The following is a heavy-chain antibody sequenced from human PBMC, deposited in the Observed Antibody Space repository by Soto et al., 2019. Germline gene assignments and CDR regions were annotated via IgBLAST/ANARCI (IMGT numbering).Heavy chain of an antibody. CDR1: GGTLSNYG. J-gene: IGHJ6*02. CDR2: IIPVFGTA. Sequence: QVQLVQSGAEVKKPGSSVKVSCKASGGTLSNYGVSWVRQAPGQGLEWLGGIIPVFGTANYAHKFQGRLTITADESTSTVYMDVSSLRSEDTAVYYCARGDATKLIVTTYYGMDVWGQGITVTVSS. V-gene: IGHV1-69*12. D-gene: IGHD4-17*01. CDR3: ARGDATKLIVTTYYGMDV.